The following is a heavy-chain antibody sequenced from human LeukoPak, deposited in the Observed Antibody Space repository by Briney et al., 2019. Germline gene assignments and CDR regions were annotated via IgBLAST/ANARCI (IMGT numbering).Heavy chain of an antibody. CDR2: IYSGGST. CDR1: GFTFSSNY. J-gene: IGHJ5*02. V-gene: IGHV3-53*01. Sequence: GGSLRLSCAASGFTFSSNYMSWVRQAPGKGLDWVSMIYSGGSTNYSDSVKGRFTISRDSSKNTLYLQMNSLRAEDTAVYYCVTRLAWGQGTLVTVSS. CDR3: VTRLA. D-gene: IGHD3-16*01.